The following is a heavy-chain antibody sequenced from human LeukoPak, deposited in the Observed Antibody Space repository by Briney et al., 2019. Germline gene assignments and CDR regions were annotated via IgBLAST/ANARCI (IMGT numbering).Heavy chain of an antibody. Sequence: SETLSLTCTVSGGSISSYYWSRIRQPAGKGLEWIGRIYTSGSTNYNPSLKSRVTMSVDTSKNQFSLKLSSVTAADTAVYYCARVVLDYDFWSGYPNPYYYYMDVWGKGTTVTVSS. V-gene: IGHV4-4*07. J-gene: IGHJ6*03. CDR1: GGSISSYY. CDR3: ARVVLDYDFWSGYPNPYYYYMDV. CDR2: IYTSGST. D-gene: IGHD3-3*01.